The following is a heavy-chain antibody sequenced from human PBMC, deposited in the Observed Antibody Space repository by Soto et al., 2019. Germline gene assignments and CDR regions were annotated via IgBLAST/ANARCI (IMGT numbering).Heavy chain of an antibody. V-gene: IGHV4-34*01. Sequence: QVQLQQWGAGLLKPSETLSLTCAVYGGSFSGYYWSWIRQPPGKGLEGIGEINHSGSTNYNPSLKSRVTISVDTSKNQFSLKLNSVTAADTAVYYCARGKGYSSRCHGEFDYWGQGTLVTVSS. J-gene: IGHJ4*02. CDR3: ARGKGYSSRCHGEFDY. CDR1: GGSFSGYY. CDR2: INHSGST. D-gene: IGHD6-13*01.